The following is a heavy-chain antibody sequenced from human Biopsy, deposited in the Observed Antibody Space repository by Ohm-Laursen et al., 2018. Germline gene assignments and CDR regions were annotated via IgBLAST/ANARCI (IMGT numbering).Heavy chain of an antibody. CDR3: ARERDP. Sequence: ASVKVSCKASGYTFTGQYLHWVRQVPGQGLEWMGWINPHSGTTKFAQDFQGRVTMTRDTSSTAYMELSRLTSDDTAVYYCARERDPWGQGTLVTVSS. J-gene: IGHJ5*02. V-gene: IGHV1-2*02. CDR1: GYTFTGQY. CDR2: INPHSGTT.